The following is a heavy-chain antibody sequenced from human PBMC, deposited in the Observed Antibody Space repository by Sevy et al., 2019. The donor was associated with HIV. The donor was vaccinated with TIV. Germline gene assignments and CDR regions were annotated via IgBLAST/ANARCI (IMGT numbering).Heavy chain of an antibody. J-gene: IGHJ4*02. CDR3: ASDYGSGSYYTRVVFSGFDY. CDR2: ISYDGSNK. D-gene: IGHD3-10*01. Sequence: GGSLRLSCAASGFTFSSYAMHWVRQAPGKGLEWVAVISYDGSNKYYADSVKGRFTISRDNSKNTLYLQMNCLRAEETAVYYCASDYGSGSYYTRVVFSGFDYWGQGTLVTVSS. CDR1: GFTFSSYA. V-gene: IGHV3-30-3*01.